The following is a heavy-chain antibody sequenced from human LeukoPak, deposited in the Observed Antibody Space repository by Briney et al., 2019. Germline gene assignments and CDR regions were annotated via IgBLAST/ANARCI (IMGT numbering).Heavy chain of an antibody. D-gene: IGHD3-10*01. CDR2: ISSSSSYI. CDR3: ARRRTMVRGEMNDY. Sequence: PGGSLRLSCAASGFTFSSYSMNWVRQAPGKGLEWVSSISSSSSYIYYADSVKGRFTISRDNAKNSLYLQMNSLRAEDTAVYYCARRRTMVRGEMNDYWGQGTLVTVSS. V-gene: IGHV3-21*01. CDR1: GFTFSSYS. J-gene: IGHJ4*02.